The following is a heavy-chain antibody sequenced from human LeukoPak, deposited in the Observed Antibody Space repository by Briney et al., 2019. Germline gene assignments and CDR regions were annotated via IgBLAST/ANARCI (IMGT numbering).Heavy chain of an antibody. V-gene: IGHV1-2*02. CDR3: ATGGGYFYDY. J-gene: IGHJ4*02. CDR2: INSKRGGT. CDR1: GYTFTNYY. D-gene: IGHD3-10*01. Sequence: GASVKVSCKASGYTFTNYYIHWVRQAPGQGLEWMGWINSKRGGTNYAQKFQGRVTMTWDTSISTAYMELNSLRSDDTAVYYCATGGGYFYDYWGQGTLVTVSS.